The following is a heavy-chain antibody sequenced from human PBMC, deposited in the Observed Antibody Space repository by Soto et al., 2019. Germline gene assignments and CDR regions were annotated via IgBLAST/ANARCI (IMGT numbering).Heavy chain of an antibody. CDR3: AKANHGYYYYYMDV. J-gene: IGHJ6*03. V-gene: IGHV3-30*18. CDR2: ISYDGSNK. Sequence: QVQLVESGGGVVQPGRSLRLSCAASGFTFSSYGMHWVRQAPGKGLEWVAVISYDGSNKYYADSVKGRFTISRDNSKNTLYLQMNSLRAEDTAVYYCAKANHGYYYYYMDVWGKGTTVTVSS. CDR1: GFTFSSYG.